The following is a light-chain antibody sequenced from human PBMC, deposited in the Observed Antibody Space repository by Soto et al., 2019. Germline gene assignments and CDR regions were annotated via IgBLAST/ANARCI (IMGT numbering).Light chain of an antibody. CDR1: SSDVGGYNY. CDR3: NSFAGSRGYV. J-gene: IGLJ1*01. CDR2: EVN. Sequence: QSALTQPPSASGSPGQSVAISCTGTSSDVGGYNYVSWYQQHPGKAPKLMIYEVNKRPSGVPDRFSGSKSGNTASLTISGLQAEDEADYYCNSFAGSRGYVFGTGTKVTVL. V-gene: IGLV2-8*01.